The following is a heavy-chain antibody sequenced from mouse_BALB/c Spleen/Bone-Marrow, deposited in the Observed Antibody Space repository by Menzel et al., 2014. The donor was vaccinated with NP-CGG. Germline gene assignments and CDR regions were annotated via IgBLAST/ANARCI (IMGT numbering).Heavy chain of an antibody. D-gene: IGHD2-4*01. V-gene: IGHV14-3*02. Sequence: EVQLQQSGAELVKPGASVKLSCTASGFNIKDTYMHWVKQRPEQGLEWIGRIDPANGNTKYDPKFQGKATITADTSSNTAYLQLSSLTSEDTAVYYCAGLRPRFEFAHWGQGTLVTVSA. CDR3: AGLRPRFEFAH. CDR1: GFNIKDTY. J-gene: IGHJ3*01. CDR2: IDPANGNT.